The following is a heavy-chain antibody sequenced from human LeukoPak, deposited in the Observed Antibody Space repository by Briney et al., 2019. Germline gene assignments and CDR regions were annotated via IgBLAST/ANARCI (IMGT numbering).Heavy chain of an antibody. CDR2: IYRSGST. CDR1: NYSISNSLY. CDR3: ARGTYGYYMDV. D-gene: IGHD4-17*01. J-gene: IGHJ6*03. V-gene: IGHV4-38-2*02. Sequence: SEPLSLTRSVSNYSISNSLYWGWLRPPPGKGLEWIGSIYRSGSTFYNPSLKSRVTISLDTSKNQFSLKLSSVTAADTAVYFCARGTYGYYMDVWGKGTTVTVSS.